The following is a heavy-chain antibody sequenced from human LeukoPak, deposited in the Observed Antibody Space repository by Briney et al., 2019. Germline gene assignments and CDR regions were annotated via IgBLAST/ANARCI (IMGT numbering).Heavy chain of an antibody. Sequence: GASVKVSCKASGGTFSSYAISWVRQAPGQGLEWMGRIIPILGIANYAQKFQGRVTITADKSTSTAYMELSSLRSEDTAVYYCARDTGEYYYDRWGQGTLVTVSS. CDR3: ARDTGEYYYDR. CDR1: GGTFSSYA. CDR2: IIPILGIA. J-gene: IGHJ4*02. V-gene: IGHV1-69*04. D-gene: IGHD3-22*01.